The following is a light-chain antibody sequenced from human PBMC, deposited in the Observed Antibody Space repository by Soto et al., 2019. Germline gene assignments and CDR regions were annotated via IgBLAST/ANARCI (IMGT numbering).Light chain of an antibody. J-gene: IGLJ3*02. CDR1: SSDIGGYIY. V-gene: IGLV2-14*01. Sequence: QSALTQPASVSASPGQSITISCTGTSSDIGGYIYVSWYQHHPGKAPRLMIYEVSSRPSGVSNRFSGSRSGNTASLTISGLQAEDEADYYCCSYTDGSSLLFGGGTKLTVL. CDR3: CSYTDGSSLL. CDR2: EVS.